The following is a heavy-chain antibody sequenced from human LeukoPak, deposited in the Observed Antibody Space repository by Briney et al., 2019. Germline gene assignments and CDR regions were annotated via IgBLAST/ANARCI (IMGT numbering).Heavy chain of an antibody. V-gene: IGHV3-21*01. CDR2: ISSSSSYI. CDR3: ARVGYCSGGSCPKGGFDAFDI. CDR1: GFTFSSYS. Sequence: GGSLRLSCAASGFTFSSYSMNWVRQAPGKGLEWVSSISSSSSYIYYADSVKGRFTISRDNAKNSLYLQMNSLRAEDTAVYYCARVGYCSGGSCPKGGFDAFDIWGHGTMVTVSS. D-gene: IGHD2-15*01. J-gene: IGHJ3*02.